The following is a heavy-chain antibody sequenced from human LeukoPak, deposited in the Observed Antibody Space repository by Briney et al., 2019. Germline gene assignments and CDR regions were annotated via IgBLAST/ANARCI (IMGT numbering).Heavy chain of an antibody. J-gene: IGHJ4*02. D-gene: IGHD6-6*01. CDR2: INHSGST. CDR1: GGSFSGYY. CDR3: AAHSSSKTQFDY. V-gene: IGHV4-34*01. Sequence: PSETLSLTCAVYGGSFSGYYWSWIRQPPGKGLEWIGEINHSGSTNYNPSLKSRVTISVDTSKNQFSLKLSSVTAADTAVYYCAAHSSSKTQFDYWGQGTLVTVSS.